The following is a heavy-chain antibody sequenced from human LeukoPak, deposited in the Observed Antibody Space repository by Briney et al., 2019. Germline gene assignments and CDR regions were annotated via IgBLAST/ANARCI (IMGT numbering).Heavy chain of an antibody. CDR3: AKDGFGFDFWSGYPDY. V-gene: IGHV3-9*01. J-gene: IGHJ4*02. CDR1: GFTFDDYA. D-gene: IGHD3-3*01. CDR2: ISWNSGSI. Sequence: GGSLRLSCAASGFTFDDYAMHWVRQAPGKGLEWVSGISWNSGSIGYADSVKGRFTISRDNAKNSLYLQMNSLRAEDTALYYCAKDGFGFDFWSGYPDYWGQGTLVTVSS.